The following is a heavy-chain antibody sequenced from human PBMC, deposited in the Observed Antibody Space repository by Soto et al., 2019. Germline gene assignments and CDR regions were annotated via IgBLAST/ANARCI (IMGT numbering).Heavy chain of an antibody. V-gene: IGHV1-18*01. D-gene: IGHD3-9*01. CDR3: AREMYDILSGYGDY. J-gene: IGHJ4*02. Sequence: QVQLVQSGPEVKKPGASVKVSCKASGYTFTSYGISWVRQAPGQGLEWMGWISAYNGNTKYAKNLQGRVTMTTDTSTSTAYMELRSLRSDDTAVYYCAREMYDILSGYGDYWGQGTLVTVSS. CDR1: GYTFTSYG. CDR2: ISAYNGNT.